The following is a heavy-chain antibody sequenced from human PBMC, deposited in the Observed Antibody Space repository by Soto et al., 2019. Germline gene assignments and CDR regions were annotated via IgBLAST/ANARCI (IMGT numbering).Heavy chain of an antibody. CDR1: GFTFSSYE. V-gene: IGHV3-48*03. Sequence: LSLSAAAAGFTFSSYEMNWVRQAPGKGLEWVSYISSSGSTIYYADSVKGRFTISRDNAKNSLYLQMNSLRAEDTAVYYCARDKPSDFWSGYTSFDYWGQGTLVSVSS. CDR2: ISSSGSTI. D-gene: IGHD3-3*01. J-gene: IGHJ4*02. CDR3: ARDKPSDFWSGYTSFDY.